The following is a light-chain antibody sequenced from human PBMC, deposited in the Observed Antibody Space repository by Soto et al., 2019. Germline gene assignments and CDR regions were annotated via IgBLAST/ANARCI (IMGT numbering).Light chain of an antibody. CDR1: QSIGRY. CDR2: AAS. CDR3: QQYENLPLT. Sequence: DIQMTQSPSSLSASVGDRVTITCRASQSIGRYLNWYHQKPGKAPKLLIYAASSLQSGVPSRFSGSGSGTNFSLTITSLQPEDIATYYCQQYENLPLTFGGGTKVDIK. J-gene: IGKJ4*01. V-gene: IGKV1-39*01.